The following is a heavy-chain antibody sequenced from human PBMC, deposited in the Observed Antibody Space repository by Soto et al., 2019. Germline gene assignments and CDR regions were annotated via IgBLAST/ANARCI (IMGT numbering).Heavy chain of an antibody. V-gene: IGHV4-31*03. D-gene: IGHD3-10*01. CDR1: GGSISSGGYY. Sequence: QVQLQESGPGLVKPSQTLSLTCTVSGGSISSGGYYWSWIRQHPGKGLGWIGYIYYSRSTHYNPSLKCRVTIPVDTSKNQFSLKLSSVTAADTAVYYCAREVVGSGSYSNWFDPWGQGTLVTVSS. CDR2: IYYSRST. J-gene: IGHJ5*02. CDR3: AREVVGSGSYSNWFDP.